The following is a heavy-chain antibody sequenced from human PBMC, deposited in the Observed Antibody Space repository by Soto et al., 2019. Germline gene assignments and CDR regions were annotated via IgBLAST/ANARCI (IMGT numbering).Heavy chain of an antibody. D-gene: IGHD2-15*01. CDR3: ARENVVVASKFDY. CDR1: GGSFSGYS. V-gene: IGHV4-34*01. J-gene: IGHJ4*02. CDR2: INHSGST. Sequence: SETLSLTCAVYGGSFSGYSWSWIRQPPGKGLEWIGEINHSGSTNYNPSLKSRVTISVDGSKNQFSLKLSSVTAADTAVYYCARENVVVASKFDYWGQGTLVTVSS.